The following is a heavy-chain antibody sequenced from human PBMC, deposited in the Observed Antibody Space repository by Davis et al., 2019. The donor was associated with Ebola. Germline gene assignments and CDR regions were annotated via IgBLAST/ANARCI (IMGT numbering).Heavy chain of an antibody. D-gene: IGHD6-19*01. J-gene: IGHJ3*02. Sequence: SCAISGDSVSSNSAAWNWIRQSPSRGLEWLGRTYYRSKWYNDYAVSVKSRITINPGTSKNQFSLQLNSVTPEDTAVYYCARGTAPVAAHAFDIWGQGTMVTVSS. CDR3: ARGTAPVAAHAFDI. CDR1: GDSVSSNSAA. CDR2: TYYRSKWYN. V-gene: IGHV6-1*01.